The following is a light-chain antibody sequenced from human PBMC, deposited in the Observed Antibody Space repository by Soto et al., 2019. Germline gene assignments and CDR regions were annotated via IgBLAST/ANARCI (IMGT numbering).Light chain of an antibody. V-gene: IGLV2-11*01. CDR2: DVT. CDR1: STDVGGYNY. Sequence: QSALTQPRSVSGSPGQSVTISCTGTSTDVGGYNYVSWYQQHPDKAPKIVIYDVTKRPSGVPDRFSGSKSGNTASLTIAGLQAEDEADYYCCSFAGSSTFVFGTGTKLTVL. CDR3: CSFAGSSTFV. J-gene: IGLJ1*01.